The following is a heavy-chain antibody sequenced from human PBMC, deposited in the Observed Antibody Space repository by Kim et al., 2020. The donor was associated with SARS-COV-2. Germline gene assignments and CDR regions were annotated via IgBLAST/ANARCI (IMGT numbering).Heavy chain of an antibody. CDR3: ALGDDFWSGEYRGITTRFND. J-gene: IGHJ4*02. D-gene: IGHD3-3*01. CDR2: ISGDGGST. V-gene: IGHV3-43*02. CDR1: GFTFDGYA. Sequence: GGSLRLSCAASGFTFDGYAMHWVRQAPGKGLEWVSLISGDGGSTYYADSVKGRFTISRDNTKNSLYLQMNSLRTEDTALDYCALGDDFWSGEYRGITTRFNDWGEET.